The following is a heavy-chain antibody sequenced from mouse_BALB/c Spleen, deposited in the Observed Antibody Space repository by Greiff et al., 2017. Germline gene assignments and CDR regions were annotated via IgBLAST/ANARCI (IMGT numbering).Heavy chain of an antibody. Sequence: EVKLVESGPSLVKPSQTLSLTCSVTGDSITSGYWNWIRKFPGNKLEYMGYISYSGSTYYNPSLKSRISITRDTSKNQYYLQLNSVTTEDTATYYCARSDYYGSSPAWFAYWGQGTLVTVSA. V-gene: IGHV3-8*02. CDR3: ARSDYYGSSPAWFAY. CDR2: ISYSGST. J-gene: IGHJ3*01. D-gene: IGHD1-1*01. CDR1: GDSITSGY.